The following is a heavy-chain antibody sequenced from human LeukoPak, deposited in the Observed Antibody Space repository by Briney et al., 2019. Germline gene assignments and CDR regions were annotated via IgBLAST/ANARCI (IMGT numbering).Heavy chain of an antibody. V-gene: IGHV1-18*01. J-gene: IGHJ5*02. D-gene: IGHD1-26*01. CDR1: GYTFTSYG. CDR3: ARDLLVVGATYLFDP. Sequence: GASVKVSCKASGYTFTSYGISRVRQAPGQRLEGMGWISAYNGNTNYAQKLQGRVTMTTDTSTSTAYMELRSLRSDDTAVYYCARDLLVVGATYLFDPWGQGTLVTVSS. CDR2: ISAYNGNT.